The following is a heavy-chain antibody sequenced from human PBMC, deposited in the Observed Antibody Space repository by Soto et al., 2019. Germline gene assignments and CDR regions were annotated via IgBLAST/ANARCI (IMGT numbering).Heavy chain of an antibody. V-gene: IGHV1-69*12. Sequence: QVQLVQSGAEVKKPGSSVKVSCKASGGTFSSYAISWVRQAPGQGLEWMGGIIPIFGTASYAQKFQGRVTITADESKSTSYMELSSLRSEDTAVYYCARSRAKYYDTSGYYYSTFDYWGQGTLVTVSS. CDR1: GGTFSSYA. CDR2: IIPIFGTA. CDR3: ARSRAKYYDTSGYYYSTFDY. D-gene: IGHD3-22*01. J-gene: IGHJ4*02.